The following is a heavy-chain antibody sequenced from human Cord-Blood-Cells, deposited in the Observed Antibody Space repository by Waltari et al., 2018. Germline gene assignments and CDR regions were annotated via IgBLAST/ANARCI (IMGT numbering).Heavy chain of an antibody. Sequence: EVQLVESGGGVVQPGGSLRLSCAASGFTFSRYWMHWVRQAPGKGLVWVSRINSDGSSTSYADSVKGRFTISRDNAKNTLYLQMNSLRAEDTAVYYCARGAPWGSEGDYWGQGTLVTVSS. J-gene: IGHJ4*02. CDR1: GFTFSRYW. CDR3: ARGAPWGSEGDY. D-gene: IGHD7-27*01. V-gene: IGHV3-74*01. CDR2: INSDGSST.